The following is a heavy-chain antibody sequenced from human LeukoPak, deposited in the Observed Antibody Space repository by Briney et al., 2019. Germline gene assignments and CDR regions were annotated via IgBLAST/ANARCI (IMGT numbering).Heavy chain of an antibody. J-gene: IGHJ3*02. Sequence: SETLSLTCTVSGGSISSYYWTWIRQPPGKGLEWIGYFCDSGSTNYNPSLKSRVTISVDTSKNQFSLKLNSVTAADTAIYYCARGESSGWYKGTFDIWGQGTMVTVSS. V-gene: IGHV4-59*01. CDR1: GGSISSYY. CDR3: ARGESSGWYKGTFDI. D-gene: IGHD6-19*01. CDR2: FCDSGST.